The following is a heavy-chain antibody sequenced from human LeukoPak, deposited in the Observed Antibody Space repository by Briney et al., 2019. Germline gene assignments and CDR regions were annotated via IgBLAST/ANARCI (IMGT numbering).Heavy chain of an antibody. J-gene: IGHJ4*02. CDR3: ARGSGSFDY. CDR2: IGSSSSYI. CDR1: GFTFSSYS. Sequence: PGGPLRLSCTASGFTFSSYSMNWARQAPGKGLEWLSSIGSSSSYIYYADSEKGRFTISRDNAKNPLYLQMNSRRAEDTVVYYCARGSGSFDYWGQGTLVTVSS. D-gene: IGHD3-22*01. V-gene: IGHV3-21*01.